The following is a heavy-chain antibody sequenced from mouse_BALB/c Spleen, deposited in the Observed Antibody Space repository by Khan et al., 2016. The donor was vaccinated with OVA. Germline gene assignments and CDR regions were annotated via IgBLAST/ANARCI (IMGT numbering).Heavy chain of an antibody. Sequence: VRLQQSGPELVKPGASVKISCKASGYIFSDYTMDWVKQSHGKSLEWIGDINPNNGDTFYNQKFKGKATLTVDKSSSTAFMELRSLTSEDTAVYYCARTGYGSLGYWGQGTTLTVSS. CDR1: GYIFSDYT. CDR3: ARTGYGSLGY. V-gene: IGHV1-18*01. CDR2: INPNNGDT. J-gene: IGHJ2*01. D-gene: IGHD1-1*01.